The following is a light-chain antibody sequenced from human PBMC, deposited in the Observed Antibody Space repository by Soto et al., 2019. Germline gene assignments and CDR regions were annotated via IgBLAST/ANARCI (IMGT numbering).Light chain of an antibody. V-gene: IGKV3-20*01. CDR3: QEYGSSPMYT. CDR2: GSS. J-gene: IGKJ2*01. Sequence: EIVLTQSPGTLSLSPGERATLSCRASQIVSTIYLAGYQQKPGQAPRLLIYGSSSRPPGIPDRFSGSGSGTEFTLTITRLEPDDFAVYYCQEYGSSPMYTFGQGTKLEIK. CDR1: QIVSTIY.